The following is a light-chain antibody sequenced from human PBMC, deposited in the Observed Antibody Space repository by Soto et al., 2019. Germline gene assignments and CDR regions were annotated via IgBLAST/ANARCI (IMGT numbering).Light chain of an antibody. CDR3: LQDYIYPWT. CDR1: QGIRND. J-gene: IGKJ1*01. V-gene: IGKV1-6*01. CDR2: AAS. Sequence: AIQMTQSPSSLSASVGDRVTITCRASQGIRNDLGWYQQKPGRAPKLLIYAASSLESGVPSRFSGSGSGTDFTLTISSLQPEDFATYYCLQDYIYPWTFGQGTKVEIK.